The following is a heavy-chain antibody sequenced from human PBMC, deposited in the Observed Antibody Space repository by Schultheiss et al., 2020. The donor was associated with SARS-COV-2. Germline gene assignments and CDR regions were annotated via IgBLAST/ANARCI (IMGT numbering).Heavy chain of an antibody. CDR2: INDSGST. CDR3: ARDRSGWSRDAFDV. D-gene: IGHD6-19*01. Sequence: SQTLSLTCAVYGGSFSGYSWSWIRQPPGKGLEWIGEINDSGSTNYNPSLKSLVTISVDTSKNQFSLKLSSVTAADTAVYYCARDRSGWSRDAFDVWGQGTMVTVSS. V-gene: IGHV4-34*01. J-gene: IGHJ3*01. CDR1: GGSFSGYS.